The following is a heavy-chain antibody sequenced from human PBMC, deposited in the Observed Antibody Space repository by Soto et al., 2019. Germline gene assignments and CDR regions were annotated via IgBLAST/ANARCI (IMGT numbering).Heavy chain of an antibody. CDR2: INHSGST. J-gene: IGHJ4*02. V-gene: IGHV4-34*01. D-gene: IGHD3-10*01. Sequence: SETLSLTCAVYGGSFSGYYWSWIRQPPGKGQEWIGEINHSGSTNYNPSLKSRVTISVDTSKNQFSLKLSSVTAADTAVYYCARVGNYGSGSYYPTGIDYWGQGTLVTVSS. CDR1: GGSFSGYY. CDR3: ARVGNYGSGSYYPTGIDY.